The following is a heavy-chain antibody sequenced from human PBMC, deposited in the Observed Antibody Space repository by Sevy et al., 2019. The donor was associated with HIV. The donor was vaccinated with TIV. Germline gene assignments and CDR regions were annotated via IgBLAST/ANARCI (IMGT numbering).Heavy chain of an antibody. CDR1: GFTFSSYT. CDR3: AKGVTMIVVVDAFDI. CDR2: ISGSDDRT. J-gene: IGHJ3*02. V-gene: IGHV3-23*01. Sequence: GRSLRLSCAASGFTFSSYTMNWVRQAPGKGLEWVSGISGSDDRTYYADSVKGRFTISRDNSKNTLSLQMNSLRADDTAVYYCAKGVTMIVVVDAFDIWGHGTMVTVSS. D-gene: IGHD3-22*01.